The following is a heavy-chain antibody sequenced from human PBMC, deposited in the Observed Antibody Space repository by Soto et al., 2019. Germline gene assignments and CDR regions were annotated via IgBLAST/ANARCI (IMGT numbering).Heavy chain of an antibody. CDR3: GRYLAADGLSYYYYGMDV. Sequence: QVQLVESGGGVVQPGRSLRLSFAASGFTFSSYGMHWVRQAPGKGLEWVAVIWYDGSNKYYADSVKGRFTISRDNSKDTLYLQMNSLRADDTAVYYCGRYLAADGLSYYYYGMDVWGQGTTVTVSS. V-gene: IGHV3-33*01. D-gene: IGHD6-13*01. CDR2: IWYDGSNK. CDR1: GFTFSSYG. J-gene: IGHJ6*02.